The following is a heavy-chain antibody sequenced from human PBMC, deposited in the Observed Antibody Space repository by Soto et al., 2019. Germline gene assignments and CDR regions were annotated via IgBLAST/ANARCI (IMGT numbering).Heavy chain of an antibody. J-gene: IGHJ5*02. CDR2: IIPISGKA. D-gene: IGHD5-18*01. V-gene: IGHV1-69*13. CDR3: ARSRGYSYDYCDR. CDR1: QGTFSSYT. Sequence: SVKFSCKPSQGTFSSYTISCVRPAHGQGVGWMGQIIPISGKANYAQKFQGRDTTTADESTSRADRNRSRRRSEDTPWYYWARSRGYSYDYCDRWGQGTLVTVSS.